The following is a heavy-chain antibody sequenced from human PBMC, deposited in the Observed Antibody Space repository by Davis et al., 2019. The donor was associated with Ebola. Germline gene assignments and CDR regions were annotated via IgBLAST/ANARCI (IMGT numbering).Heavy chain of an antibody. CDR2: INPNDGRT. CDR3: TTPGGQDSGYDVFDI. V-gene: IGHV1-46*03. CDR1: GYTFTSYY. J-gene: IGHJ3*02. D-gene: IGHD5-12*01. Sequence: AASVTVSCKASGYTFTSYYMHWVRQAPGQGLEWMGIINPNDGRTIYAQTFQGRVTLTRDTSTTTVYMDLSSLRSEDTALYYCTTPGGQDSGYDVFDIWGQGTMVTVSS.